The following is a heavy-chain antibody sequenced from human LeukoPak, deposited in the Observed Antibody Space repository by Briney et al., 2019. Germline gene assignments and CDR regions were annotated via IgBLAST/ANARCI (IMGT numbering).Heavy chain of an antibody. CDR1: GYTFSSYG. CDR3: ASHRGGDEALDY. V-gene: IGHV1-18*04. J-gene: IGHJ4*02. CDR2: ISAYNGNT. Sequence: ASVNVSCKASGYTFSSYGISGVRQAPGQGLEWMGWISAYNGNTNYAQKFQGRVTMTTDISTSTAYMELGSLRLDDTAVYYCASHRGGDEALDYWGQGTLVTVSS. D-gene: IGHD2-21*02.